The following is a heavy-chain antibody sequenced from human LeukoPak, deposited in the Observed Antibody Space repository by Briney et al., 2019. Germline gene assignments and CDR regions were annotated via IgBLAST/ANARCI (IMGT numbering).Heavy chain of an antibody. V-gene: IGHV3-30-3*01. J-gene: IGHJ4*02. CDR1: GFTFSSYA. CDR2: ISYDGSDK. Sequence: PGGSLRLSCAASGFTFSSYAMHWVRQAPGKGLEWVAVISYDGSDKYYADSVKGRFTISRDNSKNTLYLQMNSLRAEDTAVYYCAKDPTAVAPYWGQGTLVTVSS. CDR3: AKDPTAVAPY. D-gene: IGHD6-19*01.